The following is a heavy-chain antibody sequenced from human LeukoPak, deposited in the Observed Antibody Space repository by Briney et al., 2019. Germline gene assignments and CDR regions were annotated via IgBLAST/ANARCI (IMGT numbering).Heavy chain of an antibody. D-gene: IGHD1-1*01. CDR3: AKPPVRSITRTTCPDAFDI. V-gene: IGHV3-23*01. J-gene: IGHJ3*02. CDR1: GFTFSSYA. CDR2: ISGSGGST. Sequence: GGSLRLSCAASGFTFSSYAMSWVRQAPGKGLEWVSAISGSGGSTYYADSVKGRFTISRDNSKNTLYLQMNSLRAEDTALYYGAKPPVRSITRTTCPDAFDIWGQGTMVTVSS.